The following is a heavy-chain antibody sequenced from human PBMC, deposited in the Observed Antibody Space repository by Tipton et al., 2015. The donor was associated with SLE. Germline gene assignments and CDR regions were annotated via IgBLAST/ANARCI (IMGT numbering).Heavy chain of an antibody. CDR3: ARADYGDYEGLAYFYMDV. CDR2: IYSGETT. Sequence: SLRLSCAASGFIVRSHYMSWVRQAPGKGLEWVSVIYSGETTYYADSVKGRFTISRDNAKKSLFLQMNNLRAEDTAFYYCARADYGDYEGLAYFYMDVWGKGTTVTVSS. D-gene: IGHD4-17*01. V-gene: IGHV3-53*01. CDR1: GFIVRSHY. J-gene: IGHJ6*03.